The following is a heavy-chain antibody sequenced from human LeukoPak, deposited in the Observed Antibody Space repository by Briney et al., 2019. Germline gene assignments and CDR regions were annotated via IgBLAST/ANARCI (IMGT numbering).Heavy chain of an antibody. J-gene: IGHJ4*02. Sequence: SETLSLTCTVSGGSISSSIYYWGWIRQPPGKGLEWIGYIYYSGSTNYNPSLKSRVTISVDTSKNQFSLKLSSVTAADTAVYYCARGTASSWLYYFDYWGQGTLVTVSS. CDR3: ARGTASSWLYYFDY. CDR2: IYYSGST. D-gene: IGHD6-13*01. CDR1: GGSISSSIYY. V-gene: IGHV4-61*05.